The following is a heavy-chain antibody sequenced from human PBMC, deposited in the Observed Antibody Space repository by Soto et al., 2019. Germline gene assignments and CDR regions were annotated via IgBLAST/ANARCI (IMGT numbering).Heavy chain of an antibody. D-gene: IGHD3-10*01. CDR1: GFTFSSYA. V-gene: IGHV3-23*01. CDR3: AKDLNYYGSGSYYNVPDAFDI. CDR2: ISGSGGST. Sequence: GGSLRLSCAASGFTFSSYAMSWVRQAPGKGLEWVSAISGSGGSTYYADSVKGRFTISRDNSKNTLYLQMNSLRAEDTAVYYCAKDLNYYGSGSYYNVPDAFDIWGQGTMVTVSS. J-gene: IGHJ3*02.